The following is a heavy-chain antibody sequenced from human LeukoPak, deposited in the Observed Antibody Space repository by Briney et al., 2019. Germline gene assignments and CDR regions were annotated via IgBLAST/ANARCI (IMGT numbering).Heavy chain of an antibody. CDR3: ARPGEVYYYDSSGYPAHYFDY. CDR1: GGSFYNSAYH. D-gene: IGHD3-22*01. J-gene: IGHJ4*02. Sequence: PSETLSLTCSVSGGSFYNSAYHWAWIRQPPGKGLEWIGRIYYSGSTYYNPSLKSRVTISVDTSKNQFSLKLSSVTAADTAVYYCARPGEVYYYDSSGYPAHYFDYWGQGTLVTVSS. V-gene: IGHV4-39*01. CDR2: IYYSGST.